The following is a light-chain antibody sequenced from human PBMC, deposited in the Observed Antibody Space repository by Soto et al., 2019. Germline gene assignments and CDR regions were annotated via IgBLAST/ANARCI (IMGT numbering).Light chain of an antibody. CDR1: SSDVGGYNY. V-gene: IGLV2-14*01. Sequence: QSALTQPASVSGSPGQSITISCTGTSSDVGGYNYVSWYQQHPGKAPKLMIYEVSNRPSGVSNRFSGSKSGNTACLTISGLQAEDEADYYCSSYEGSSPLDVFGTGTKVTVL. J-gene: IGLJ1*01. CDR2: EVS. CDR3: SSYEGSSPLDV.